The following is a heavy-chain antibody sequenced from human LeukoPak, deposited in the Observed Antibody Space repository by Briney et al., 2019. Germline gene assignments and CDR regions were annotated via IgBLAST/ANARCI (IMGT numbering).Heavy chain of an antibody. CDR3: ARDYEIAVRYDCFDP. D-gene: IGHD6-6*01. CDR2: ISGYNGET. V-gene: IGHV1-18*01. Sequence: GGSVKVSCKAAGYTFSNFGISWVRQAPGQGLEWMGWISGYNGETNYAQKFQGRVTMTTDTSANTAYMEVRSLRSDDTAVYYCARDYEIAVRYDCFDPWGQGTLVIVSS. J-gene: IGHJ5*02. CDR1: GYTFSNFG.